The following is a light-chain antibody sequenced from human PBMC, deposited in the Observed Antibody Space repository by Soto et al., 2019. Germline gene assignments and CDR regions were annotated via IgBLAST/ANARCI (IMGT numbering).Light chain of an antibody. J-gene: IGLJ2*01. CDR3: AAWDDSLNGPV. V-gene: IGLV1-44*01. Sequence: QSVLTQPPSASETPGQRVTISCSGRSSNIGINTVSWYQQLPGTAPKLLIYSNNQRPSGVSDRFSGSKSGTSASLAISGLQSEDEAEYYCAAWDDSLNGPVFGGGTKLTVL. CDR1: SSNIGINT. CDR2: SNN.